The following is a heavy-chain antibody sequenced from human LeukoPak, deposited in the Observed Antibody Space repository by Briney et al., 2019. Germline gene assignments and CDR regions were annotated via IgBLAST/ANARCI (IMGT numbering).Heavy chain of an antibody. J-gene: IGHJ6*03. CDR2: INGSGDKT. Sequence: GGSLRLSCAASGFTLSNYAMNWVRQAPGKGLEWVSSINGSGDKTYYADSVKGRFSISRDNSKNTLYLQMNSLRSEDTAVYYCAADGGYGDYVELIDYYYMDVWGKGTTVTVSS. V-gene: IGHV3-23*01. D-gene: IGHD4-17*01. CDR1: GFTLSNYA. CDR3: AADGGYGDYVELIDYYYMDV.